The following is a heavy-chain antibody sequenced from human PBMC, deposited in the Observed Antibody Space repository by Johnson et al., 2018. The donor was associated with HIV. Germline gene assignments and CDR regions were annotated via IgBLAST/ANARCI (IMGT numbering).Heavy chain of an antibody. Sequence: VQLLESGGGVVQPGGSLRLSCAASGFTFSSYGMHWVRQAPGKGLEWVANIKQDGSDKYYVDSVKGRFTISRDNAKNSLYLQMNTLRAEDTAVYYCAREARIGNTDDAFDMWGQGTMVTVSS. CDR3: AREARIGNTDDAFDM. CDR1: GFTFSSYG. CDR2: IKQDGSDK. D-gene: IGHD1-1*01. J-gene: IGHJ3*02. V-gene: IGHV3-7*01.